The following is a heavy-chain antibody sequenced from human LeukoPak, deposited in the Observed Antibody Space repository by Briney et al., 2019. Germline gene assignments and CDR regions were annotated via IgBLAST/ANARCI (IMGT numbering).Heavy chain of an antibody. CDR3: ARPPTYNTYYSEFYYYYMDV. CDR1: GFTFVTYS. V-gene: IGHV3-21*01. Sequence: GGSLRLSCAASGFTFVTYSMNWVRQAPGKGLEWVSSISRSSTYVYYADSVKGRFTISRDNAKNSLYLQMNSLRAEDTAVYYCARPPTYNTYYSEFYYYYMDVWGKGTTVTVSS. CDR2: ISRSSTYV. J-gene: IGHJ6*03. D-gene: IGHD4-11*01.